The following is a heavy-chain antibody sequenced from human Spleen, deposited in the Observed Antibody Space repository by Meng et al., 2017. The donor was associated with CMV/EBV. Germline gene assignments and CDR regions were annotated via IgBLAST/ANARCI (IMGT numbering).Heavy chain of an antibody. V-gene: IGHV3-43*02. CDR3: AKSRVPAYYFYDMDV. D-gene: IGHD2-2*01. Sequence: GESLKISCAASGFTFSYYWMHWVRQAPGKGLVWVSCINSDGSTTYYADSVKGRFTISRDNSKNSLYLQMNSLRTEDTAYYYCAKSRVPAYYFYDMDVWGRGTTVTVSS. CDR1: GFTFSYYW. CDR2: INSDGSTT. J-gene: IGHJ6*02.